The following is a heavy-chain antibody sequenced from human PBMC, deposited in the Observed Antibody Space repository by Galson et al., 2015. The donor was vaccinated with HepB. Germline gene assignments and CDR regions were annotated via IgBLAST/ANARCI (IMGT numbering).Heavy chain of an antibody. CDR3: AREARYYHDSSGYYVFDY. D-gene: IGHD3-22*01. CDR2: IIPIFGTA. V-gene: IGHV1-69*06. Sequence: SVKVSCKASGGTFNSYAISWVRQAPGQGLEWMGGIIPIFGTANYAQKFRGRVTITADKSTSTVYMELSSLRSEDTAVYYCAREARYYHDSSGYYVFDYWGQGTLVTASS. CDR1: GGTFNSYA. J-gene: IGHJ4*02.